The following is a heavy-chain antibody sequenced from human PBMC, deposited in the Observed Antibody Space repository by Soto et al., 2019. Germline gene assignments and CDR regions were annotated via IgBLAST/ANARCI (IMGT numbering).Heavy chain of an antibody. CDR3: AASIFYYGMDV. J-gene: IGHJ6*02. CDR2: IYPGDSDT. Sequence: GESLKISCKGSGYTFTNYWIGWVRQMPGKGLEWMGIIYPGDSDTKYNPSFQGQVTISADKSITTTYMQWSSLKASDTAIYYCAASIFYYGMDVWGQGTTVTVS. V-gene: IGHV5-51*01. CDR1: GYTFTNYW.